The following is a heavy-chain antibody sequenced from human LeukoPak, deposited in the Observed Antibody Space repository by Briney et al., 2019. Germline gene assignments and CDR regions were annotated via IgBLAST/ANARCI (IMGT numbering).Heavy chain of an antibody. Sequence: GESLKISCKGSGYSFTNYWIGWVRQKPGKGLEWMGIIYPGDSDTRYSPSFQGQVTISVDKSISTAYLQWSSLKASDTAMYYCARLSEYVWGSYLYYWGQGTLVTVSS. CDR3: ARLSEYVWGSYLYY. CDR2: IYPGDSDT. J-gene: IGHJ4*02. CDR1: GYSFTNYW. V-gene: IGHV5-51*01. D-gene: IGHD3-16*02.